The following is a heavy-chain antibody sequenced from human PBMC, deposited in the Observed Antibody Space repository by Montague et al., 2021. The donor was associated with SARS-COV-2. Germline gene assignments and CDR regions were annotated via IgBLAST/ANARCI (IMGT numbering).Heavy chain of an antibody. Sequence: SETLSLTCTVSGGSISSSSYYWGWLRQPPGKGLEWIGNIYYSGSTYYTPSLKSRVTISVDTSKNQFSLKLSSVTAAATAVYYCARQKMGSVTIFGVVMHDRWLDPWGQGTRVTVSS. CDR1: GGSISSSSYY. CDR2: IYYSGST. CDR3: ARQKMGSVTIFGVVMHDRWLDP. V-gene: IGHV4-39*01. J-gene: IGHJ5*02. D-gene: IGHD3-3*01.